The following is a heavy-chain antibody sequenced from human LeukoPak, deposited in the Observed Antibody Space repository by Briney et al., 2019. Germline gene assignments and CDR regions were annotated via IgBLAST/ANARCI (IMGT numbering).Heavy chain of an antibody. D-gene: IGHD1-26*01. CDR1: GFTFSSYG. Sequence: PGGSLRLSCAASGFTFSSYGMHWVRQAPGKGLEWVDRIKSKTDGGTTDYAGPVKGRFTISRDDSKNTFYLQMDSLKTEDTAVYYCTIDLDSGSYFDCWGQGTLVTVSS. V-gene: IGHV3-15*01. CDR2: IKSKTDGGTT. J-gene: IGHJ4*02. CDR3: TIDLDSGSYFDC.